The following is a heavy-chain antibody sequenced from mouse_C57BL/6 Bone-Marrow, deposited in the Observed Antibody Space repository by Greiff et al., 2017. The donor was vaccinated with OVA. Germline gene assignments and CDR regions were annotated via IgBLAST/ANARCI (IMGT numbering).Heavy chain of an antibody. J-gene: IGHJ3*01. Sequence: EVMLVESGGGLVKPGGSLKLSCAASGFTFSSYAMSWVRQTPEKRLEWVATISDGGSYTYYPDNVKGRFTISRDNAKNNLYLQMSHLKSEDTAMYYCARERGSSEFAYWGQGTLVTVSA. CDR3: ARERGSSEFAY. D-gene: IGHD3-2*02. CDR2: ISDGGSYT. V-gene: IGHV5-4*01. CDR1: GFTFSSYA.